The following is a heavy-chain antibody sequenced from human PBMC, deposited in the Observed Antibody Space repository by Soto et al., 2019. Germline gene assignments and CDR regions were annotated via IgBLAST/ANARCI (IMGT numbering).Heavy chain of an antibody. CDR2: INHSGST. CDR1: GGSFSGYY. CDR3: ARARPNFGCGMDV. Sequence: PSETLSLTCAVYGGSFSGYYWSWIRQPPGKGLEWIGEINHSGSTNYNPSLKSRVTISVDTSKNQFSPKLSSVTAADTAVYYCARARPNFGCGMDVWGQGTTVTVSS. V-gene: IGHV4-34*01. D-gene: IGHD6-6*01. J-gene: IGHJ6*02.